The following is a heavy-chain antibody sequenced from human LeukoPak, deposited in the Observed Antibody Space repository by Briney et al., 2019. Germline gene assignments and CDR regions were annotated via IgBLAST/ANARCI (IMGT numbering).Heavy chain of an antibody. CDR3: AKSSYSSSWYYFDY. V-gene: IGHV4-59*01. Sequence: PSETLSLTCTVSGGSISSYYWSWIRQPPGKALELIAYMYYSGSTNYNPSLESRVTMSVDTSKNQFSLKLSSVTAADTAVYYCAKSSYSSSWYYFDYWGQGTLVTVSS. J-gene: IGHJ4*02. CDR2: MYYSGST. CDR1: GGSISSYY. D-gene: IGHD6-13*01.